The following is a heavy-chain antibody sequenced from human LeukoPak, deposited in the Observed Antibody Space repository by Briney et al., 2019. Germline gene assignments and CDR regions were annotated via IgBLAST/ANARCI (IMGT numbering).Heavy chain of an antibody. CDR3: ATDGGYSYGPTNY. J-gene: IGHJ4*02. CDR2: IVVGSGNT. D-gene: IGHD5-18*01. Sequence: ASVKVSCKASGFTFTSSAVQWVRQARGQRLEWIGWIVVGSGNTNYAQKFQERVTITRDMSTSTAYMELSSLRSEDTAVYYCATDGGYSYGPTNYWGQGTLVTVSS. V-gene: IGHV1-58*01. CDR1: GFTFTSSA.